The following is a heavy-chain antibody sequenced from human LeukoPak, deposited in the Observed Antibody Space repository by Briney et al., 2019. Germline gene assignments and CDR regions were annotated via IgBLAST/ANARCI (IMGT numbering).Heavy chain of an antibody. CDR3: VKDFCRGGNCPFPFFDS. CDR2: TVAGYSET. Sequence: GGSLRLSCVASGFTISGHAMSWVRQAPAKGLEWVSITVAGYSETHYADSVRGRFTISRDDSSNTLSLEMNSLRADDTGTYYFVKDFCRGGNCPFPFFDSWGQGTLVTVSS. D-gene: IGHD4-23*01. J-gene: IGHJ4*02. CDR1: GFTISGHA. V-gene: IGHV3-23*01.